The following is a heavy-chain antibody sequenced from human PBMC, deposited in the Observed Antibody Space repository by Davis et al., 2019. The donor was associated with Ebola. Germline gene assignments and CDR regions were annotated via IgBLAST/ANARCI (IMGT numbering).Heavy chain of an antibody. Sequence: PGGSLRLSCAASGFTFSSYWMSWVRQAPGKGLEWVAVISYDGSNKYYADSVKGRFTISRDNAKNSLYLQMNSLRAEDTAVYYCARDIEAVVVAATPIGYWGQGTLVTVSS. CDR2: ISYDGSNK. D-gene: IGHD2-15*01. J-gene: IGHJ4*02. CDR1: GFTFSSYW. CDR3: ARDIEAVVVAATPIGY. V-gene: IGHV3-30*03.